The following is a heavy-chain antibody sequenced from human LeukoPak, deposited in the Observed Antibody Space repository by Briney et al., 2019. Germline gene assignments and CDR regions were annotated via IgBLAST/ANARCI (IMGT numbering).Heavy chain of an antibody. D-gene: IGHD1-26*01. J-gene: IGHJ4*02. CDR2: ISYDGSNK. CDR3: AKEWELHPFDY. V-gene: IGHV3-30*18. Sequence: GGSLRLSCAASGFTFSSYGMHWVRQAPGKGLEGVAVISYDGSNKYYADSVKGRFTISRDNSKNTLYLQMNSLRAEDTAVYYCAKEWELHPFDYWGQGTLVTVSS. CDR1: GFTFSSYG.